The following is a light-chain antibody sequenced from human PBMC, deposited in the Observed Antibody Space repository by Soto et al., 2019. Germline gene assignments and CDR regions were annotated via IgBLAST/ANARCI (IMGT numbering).Light chain of an antibody. J-gene: IGLJ3*02. V-gene: IGLV3-21*02. CDR3: QVWDRNNNHVL. Sequence: SYELTQPPSVSVAPGQTAMITCGGNDIGSKSVHWYQQRPGQAPVLVVYDDRDRPSGIPARFSGSNSGSTATLTISRVEAGDEADYYCQVWDRNNNHVLFGGGTKLTVL. CDR1: DIGSKS. CDR2: DDR.